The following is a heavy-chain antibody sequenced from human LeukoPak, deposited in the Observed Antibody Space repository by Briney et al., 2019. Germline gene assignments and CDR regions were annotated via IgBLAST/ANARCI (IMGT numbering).Heavy chain of an antibody. Sequence: SSETLSLTCTVFGGSISSGSYYWSWIRQPAGKGLEWIGRIYTSGSTNYNPSLKSRVTISVDTSKNQFSLKLSSVTAADTAVYYCARDPTYRDAFDIWGQGTMVTVSS. CDR3: ARDPTYRDAFDI. V-gene: IGHV4-61*02. CDR1: GGSISSGSYY. CDR2: IYTSGST. J-gene: IGHJ3*02. D-gene: IGHD2-2*01.